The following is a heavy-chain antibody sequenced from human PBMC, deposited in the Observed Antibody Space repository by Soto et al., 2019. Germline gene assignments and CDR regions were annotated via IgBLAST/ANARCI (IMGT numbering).Heavy chain of an antibody. CDR2: IYYSGST. CDR3: ARDLNPYYYDSSGYYPLWYYYYGMDV. V-gene: IGHV4-59*01. D-gene: IGHD3-22*01. CDR1: GGSISSYY. Sequence: SETLSLTCTVSGGSISSYYWSWIRQPPGKGLEWIGYIYYSGSTNYNPSLKSRVTISVDTSKNQFSLKLSSVTAADTAVYYCARDLNPYYYDSSGYYPLWYYYYGMDVWGQGTTVTVSS. J-gene: IGHJ6*02.